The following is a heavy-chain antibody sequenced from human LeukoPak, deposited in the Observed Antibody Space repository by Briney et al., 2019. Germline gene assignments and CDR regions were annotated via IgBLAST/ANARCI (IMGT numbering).Heavy chain of an antibody. CDR3: ARSGGYYNWFDP. D-gene: IGHD3-3*01. V-gene: IGHV4-31*11. CDR2: IYYSGST. J-gene: IGHJ5*02. Sequence: KASETLSLTCAVSGGSISSGDYYWSWIRQHPGKGLEWIGYIYYSGSTYYNPSLKSRVTISVDTSKNQFSLKLNSVTAADTAVYYCARSGGYYNWFDPWGQGTLVTVSS. CDR1: GGSISSGDYY.